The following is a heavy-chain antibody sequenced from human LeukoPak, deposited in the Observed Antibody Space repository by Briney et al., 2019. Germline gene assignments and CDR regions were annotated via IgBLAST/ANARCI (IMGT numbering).Heavy chain of an antibody. CDR3: ARTSRGITVAGNSDY. V-gene: IGHV5-51*01. CDR1: GYSFTNYW. D-gene: IGHD6-19*01. Sequence: GESLKISCKGSGYSFTNYWIGWVRQMPGKGLEWMGIIYPGDSDTGYSPSFQGQVTISADKSISTAYLQWSSLKASDTAMYYCARTSRGITVAGNSDYWGQGTLVTVSS. CDR2: IYPGDSDT. J-gene: IGHJ4*02.